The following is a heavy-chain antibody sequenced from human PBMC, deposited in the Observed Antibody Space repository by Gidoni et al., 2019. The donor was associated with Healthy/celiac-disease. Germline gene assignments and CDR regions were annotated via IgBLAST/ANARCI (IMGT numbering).Heavy chain of an antibody. D-gene: IGHD3-3*01. CDR3: ARVTYDFWSGYLYYYYGMDV. Sequence: EVQLVESGGGLVQPGGSLRLSCAASGFTFSRSWLHWVRQAPGKGLVWVSRINRDGRSTSYADSVKGRFTISRDNAKNTLYLQMNSLRAEDTAVYYCARVTYDFWSGYLYYYYGMDVWGQGTTVTVSS. J-gene: IGHJ6*02. V-gene: IGHV3-74*01. CDR2: INRDGRST. CDR1: GFTFSRSW.